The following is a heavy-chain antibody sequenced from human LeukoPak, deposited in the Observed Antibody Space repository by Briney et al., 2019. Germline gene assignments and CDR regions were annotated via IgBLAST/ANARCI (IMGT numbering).Heavy chain of an antibody. CDR3: ASESIVVVTAQFDY. J-gene: IGHJ4*02. CDR2: IIPILGIA. D-gene: IGHD2-21*02. CDR1: GGTFSSYA. Sequence: SVKVSCKASGGTFSSYAISWVRQAPGQGLEWMGRIIPILGIANYAQKFQGRVTITADKSTSTAYMELSSLRSEDTAVYYCASESIVVVTAQFDYWGQGTLVTVSS. V-gene: IGHV1-69*04.